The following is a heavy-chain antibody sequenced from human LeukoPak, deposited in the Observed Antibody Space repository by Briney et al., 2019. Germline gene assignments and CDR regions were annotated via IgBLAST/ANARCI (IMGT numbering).Heavy chain of an antibody. CDR2: IYTSGST. J-gene: IGHJ6*02. Sequence: PSETLSLTCTVSGVSISSYYWSWLRQPAGKGLEGIGRIYTSGSTNYNPSLKSRVTMSVDTSKNQFSLKLSSVTAADTAVYYCAGIAVAGTYFDYYYGMDVWGQGTTVTVSS. V-gene: IGHV4-4*07. D-gene: IGHD6-19*01. CDR3: AGIAVAGTYFDYYYGMDV. CDR1: GVSISSYY.